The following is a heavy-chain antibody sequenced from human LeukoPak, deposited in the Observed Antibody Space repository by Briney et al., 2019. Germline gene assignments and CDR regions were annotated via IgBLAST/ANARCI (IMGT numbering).Heavy chain of an antibody. V-gene: IGHV3-30*18. CDR3: AKISGYYPSDY. Sequence: PGGSLRLSCAASGFTFSSYAMHWVRQAPGKGLEWVAVISYDGSNKYYADSVKGRFTISRDNSKNTLYLQMYSLRAEDTALYYCAKISGYYPSDYWGQGTLVTVSS. CDR1: GFTFSSYA. J-gene: IGHJ4*02. CDR2: ISYDGSNK. D-gene: IGHD3-22*01.